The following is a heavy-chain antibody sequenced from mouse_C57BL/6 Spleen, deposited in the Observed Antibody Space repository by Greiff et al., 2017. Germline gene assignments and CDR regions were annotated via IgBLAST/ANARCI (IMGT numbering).Heavy chain of an antibody. CDR3: TEDYGSD. Sequence: EVKVEESGGGLVQPGGSMKLSCVASGFTFSNYWMNWVRQSPEKGLEWVAQIRLKSDNYATHYAESVKGRFTISRYDSKSRVYLQMNNLRAEDTGIYYCTEDYGSDWGQGTSVTVSS. J-gene: IGHJ4*01. CDR2: IRLKSDNYAT. V-gene: IGHV6-3*01. D-gene: IGHD1-2*01. CDR1: GFTFSNYW.